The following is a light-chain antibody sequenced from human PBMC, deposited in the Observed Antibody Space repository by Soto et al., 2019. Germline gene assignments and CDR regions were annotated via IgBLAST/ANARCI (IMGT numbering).Light chain of an antibody. Sequence: MKNSPAALSVQKRERATITCRASQSISIYLPWYQQKPGQAPKLLIYAASSWATGIPARFSGSGSGTEFTLTISSLQSEDFALYYCQQSSSLLHPFCHRTNLDI. J-gene: IGKJ3*01. V-gene: IGKV3-15*01. CDR3: QQSSSLLHP. CDR1: QSISIY. CDR2: AAS.